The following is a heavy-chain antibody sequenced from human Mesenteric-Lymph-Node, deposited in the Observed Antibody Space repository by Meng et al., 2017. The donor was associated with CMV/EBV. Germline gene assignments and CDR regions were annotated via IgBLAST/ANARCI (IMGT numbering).Heavy chain of an antibody. CDR3: ARDGVSGYDVGDYYYYYGMDV. CDR2: ISSSSSYI. D-gene: IGHD5-12*01. Sequence: GGSLRLSCAASGFTFSSYSMNWVRQAPGKGLEWVSSISSSSSYIYYADSVKGRFTISRDNAKNSLYLQMNSLRAEDTAVYYCARDGVSGYDVGDYYYYYGMDVWGQGTTVT. V-gene: IGHV3-21*01. CDR1: GFTFSSYS. J-gene: IGHJ6*02.